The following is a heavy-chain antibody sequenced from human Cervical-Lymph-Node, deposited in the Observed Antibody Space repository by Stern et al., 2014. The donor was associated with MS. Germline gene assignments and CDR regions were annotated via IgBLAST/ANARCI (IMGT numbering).Heavy chain of an antibody. V-gene: IGHV3-33*01. D-gene: IGHD6-13*01. Sequence: VQLVESGGGVVPPGRSLRLSCAASGFSFSRYAMHWVRQAPGKGLEWVALIWYDGSNPYYADTVPGRFTISRDNFKTPLYLQMNSLRAEDTAVYYCASAYSSSHYYFDYWGQGTLVTVSS. CDR3: ASAYSSSHYYFDY. CDR2: IWYDGSNP. CDR1: GFSFSRYA. J-gene: IGHJ4*02.